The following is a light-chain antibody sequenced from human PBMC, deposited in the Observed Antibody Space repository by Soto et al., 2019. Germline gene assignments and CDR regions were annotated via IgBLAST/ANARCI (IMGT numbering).Light chain of an antibody. J-gene: IGLJ3*02. Sequence: QSVVTQTPSVSAAPGQTVTISCSGSNSNIGNNYVSWYQQLPGTAPKLLIYEDDKRPSGIPDRFSGSKSGTSSTLAITGLQTGDEADYYCGTWDGSPNTVVFGGGTKLTVL. CDR2: EDD. CDR1: NSNIGNNY. CDR3: GTWDGSPNTVV. V-gene: IGLV1-51*01.